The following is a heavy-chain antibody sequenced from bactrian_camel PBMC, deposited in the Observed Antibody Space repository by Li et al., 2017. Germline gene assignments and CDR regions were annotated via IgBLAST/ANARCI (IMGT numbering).Heavy chain of an antibody. CDR3: AAPSRRGFCTGHPADFGT. J-gene: IGHJ6*01. Sequence: HVQLVESGGGSVEAGGSLTLICTTSGYTASSGCVEWFRQAPGKEREGVAAIDGDGETKYAYSVKGRFTISQDSAKKTVFLQMNSLKPEDTGMYYCAAPSRRGFCTGHPADFGTWGQGTQVTVS. D-gene: IGHD7*01. V-gene: IGHV3S53*01. CDR2: IDGDGET. CDR1: GYTASSGC.